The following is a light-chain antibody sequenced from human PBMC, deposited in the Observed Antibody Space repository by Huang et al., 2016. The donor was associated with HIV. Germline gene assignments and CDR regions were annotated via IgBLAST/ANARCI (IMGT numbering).Light chain of an antibody. J-gene: IGKJ1*01. CDR1: QTINSY. V-gene: IGKV1-39*01. CDR2: AAA. Sequence: DIQMTQSPSSLSASVGDRVTITCRASQTINSYLHWYQQKPGKAPQLLSYAAANLQSGVPSMVSGGGSGTDFTLTISSLQPEDFATYYCQQTYSSPRTFGQGTKVDIK. CDR3: QQTYSSPRT.